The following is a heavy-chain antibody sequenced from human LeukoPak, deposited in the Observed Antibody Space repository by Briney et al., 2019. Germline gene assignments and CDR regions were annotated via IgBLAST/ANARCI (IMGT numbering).Heavy chain of an antibody. Sequence: GGSLRLSCAASGFTVSSNYMSWVRQAPGKGLEWVSVIYSGGGTYYAGSVKGRFTISRDNSKNTLYLQMNSLRAEDTAVYYCARWRAAGVTTAFDYWGQGTLVTVSS. D-gene: IGHD4-17*01. J-gene: IGHJ4*02. CDR3: ARWRAAGVTTAFDY. CDR2: IYSGGGT. CDR1: GFTVSSNY. V-gene: IGHV3-53*01.